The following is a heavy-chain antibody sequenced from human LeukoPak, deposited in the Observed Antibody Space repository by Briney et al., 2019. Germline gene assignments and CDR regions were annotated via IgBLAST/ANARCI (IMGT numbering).Heavy chain of an antibody. Sequence: SGTLSLTCIVSGGSTSSYYWSWIRQPPGKGLEWIGYIYYSGSTNYNPSLKNRVTISVDTSKNQFSLKVSSVTAADTAVYYCASTYCSGGSCYFDYWGQGTLVTVSS. D-gene: IGHD2-15*01. CDR2: IYYSGST. CDR1: GGSTSSYY. J-gene: IGHJ4*02. CDR3: ASTYCSGGSCYFDY. V-gene: IGHV4-59*01.